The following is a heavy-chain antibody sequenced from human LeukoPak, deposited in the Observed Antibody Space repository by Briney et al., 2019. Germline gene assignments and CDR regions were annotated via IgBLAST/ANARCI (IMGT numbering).Heavy chain of an antibody. CDR1: GFTFSSYS. V-gene: IGHV3-21*01. Sequence: GGSLRLSCAASGFTFSSYSMNWVRQAPGKGLEWVSSISGSSSYIYYADSVKGRFTISRDNAKNSLYLQMNSLRAEDTAVYYCARSYYDILTGIPLAFDYWGRGTLVTVSS. CDR3: ARSYYDILTGIPLAFDY. J-gene: IGHJ4*02. CDR2: ISGSSSYI. D-gene: IGHD3-9*01.